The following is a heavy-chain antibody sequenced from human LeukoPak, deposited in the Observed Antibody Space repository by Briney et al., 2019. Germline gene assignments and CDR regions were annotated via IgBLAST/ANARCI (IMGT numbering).Heavy chain of an antibody. CDR2: ISSSSSYI. CDR1: GFNFSSYW. CDR3: ARGEMATTTEYYFDY. J-gene: IGHJ4*02. V-gene: IGHV3-21*01. Sequence: GGSLRLSCAASGFNFSSYWMHWVRQAPGKGLEWVSSISSSSSYIYYADSVKGRFTISRDNAKNSLYLQMNSLRAEDTAVYYCARGEMATTTEYYFDYWGQGTLVTVSS. D-gene: IGHD5-24*01.